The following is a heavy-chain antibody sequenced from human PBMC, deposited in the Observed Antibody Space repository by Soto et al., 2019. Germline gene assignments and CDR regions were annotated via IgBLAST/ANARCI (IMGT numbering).Heavy chain of an antibody. J-gene: IGHJ5*02. CDR1: GFTFSDSW. CDR3: VRGGSKYAS. V-gene: IGHV3-7*01. Sequence: EVQLVESGGGLVQPGGSLRLSCTASGFTFSDSWMTWVRQAPGKGLEWVARIKPDESEKKYADSVKGRFSISRDNAKNSMYLQMDSLRGVDTAVYYCVRGGSKYASWGQGPLVTVSS. D-gene: IGHD4-4*01. CDR2: IKPDESEK.